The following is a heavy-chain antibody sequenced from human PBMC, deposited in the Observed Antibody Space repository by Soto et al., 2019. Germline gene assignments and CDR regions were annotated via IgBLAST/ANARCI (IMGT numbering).Heavy chain of an antibody. CDR2: IGGGGGST. Sequence: EVQLLDSGGDSVQPGGSLRLSCAASGFAFANYAMTWVRKASGKGLEWVSTIGGGGGSTYYADSVRGRFTISRDNSKNTVYLQMNSLRAEDTAVYFCAKERLARGADYWGQGTLVTVSS. D-gene: IGHD6-6*01. J-gene: IGHJ4*02. CDR3: AKERLARGADY. V-gene: IGHV3-23*01. CDR1: GFAFANYA.